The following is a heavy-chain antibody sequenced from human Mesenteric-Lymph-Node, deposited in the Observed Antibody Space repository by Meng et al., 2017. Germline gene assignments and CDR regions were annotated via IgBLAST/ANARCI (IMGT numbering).Heavy chain of an antibody. J-gene: IGHJ4*02. D-gene: IGHD7-27*01. V-gene: IGHV1-3*01. CDR3: ATEVNIGLGY. Sequence: QVQLVQSGGEVKKPGASVKVSCKASGYRFTTYGIHWVRQAPGQRLEWMGWINGGNDNTKYSQKFQGRVTITVDTSATTAYMDLSSLRSEDTAVYYCATEVNIGLGYWGQGTLVTVSS. CDR2: INGGNDNT. CDR1: GYRFTTYG.